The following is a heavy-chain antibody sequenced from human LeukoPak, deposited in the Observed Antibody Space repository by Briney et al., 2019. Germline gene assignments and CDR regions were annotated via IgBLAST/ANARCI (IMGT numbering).Heavy chain of an antibody. CDR2: ISAYNGNT. Sequence: ASVTVSCKASGYTFTNYGISWVRQAPGQGLVWMGWISAYNGNTNYAQKFQGRVTTTTDTSTSTAYMELRSLRSDDTAVYYCARDILGYCSGGSCYSDYWGQGTLVTVSS. J-gene: IGHJ4*02. D-gene: IGHD2-15*01. CDR1: GYTFTNYG. V-gene: IGHV1-18*01. CDR3: ARDILGYCSGGSCYSDY.